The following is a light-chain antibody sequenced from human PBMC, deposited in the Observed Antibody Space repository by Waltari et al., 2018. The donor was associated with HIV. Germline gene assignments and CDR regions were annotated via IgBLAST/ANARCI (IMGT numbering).Light chain of an antibody. Sequence: DIVMTQSPDSLTVSLGERATINCTSSRTVFYSSDHQHSLAWYLQRTGQSPKGLIFWAATRAVGVSDRFRGSGSGTHFSLTLSSLQADDVGIYYCQQYYTVPPTFGGGTKVEI. J-gene: IGKJ4*01. CDR2: WAA. V-gene: IGKV4-1*01. CDR1: RTVFYSSDHQHS. CDR3: QQYYTVPPT.